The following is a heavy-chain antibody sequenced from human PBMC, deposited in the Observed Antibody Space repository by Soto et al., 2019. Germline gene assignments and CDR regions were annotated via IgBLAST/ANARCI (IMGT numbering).Heavy chain of an antibody. Sequence: QVPLVESGGGVVQPGRSLRLSCAASGFTFSSYGMHWVRQAPGKGLEWVAVISYDGSNKYYADSVKGRFTISRDNSKNTLYLQRNRLRAEDTAVYYCAKDNRCMLCHDYYCGMDVWGQGTTVTVSS. J-gene: IGHJ6*02. D-gene: IGHD2-8*01. V-gene: IGHV3-30*18. CDR3: AKDNRCMLCHDYYCGMDV. CDR1: GFTFSSYG. CDR2: ISYDGSNK.